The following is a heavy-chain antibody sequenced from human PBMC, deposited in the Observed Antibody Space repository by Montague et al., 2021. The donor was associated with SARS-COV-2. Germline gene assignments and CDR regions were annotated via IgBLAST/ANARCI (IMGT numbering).Heavy chain of an antibody. V-gene: IGHV2-70*11. CDR1: GFSLSTSGMC. J-gene: IGHJ4*02. CDR2: IDWDDDK. CDR3: ARAMAGTEDY. Sequence: PALGKPTQTLTLACTFSGFSLSTSGMCVSWIRQPPGKALEWLARIDWDDDKYYSTSLKTRLTISKDTSKNQVVLTMTNMDPVDTATYYCARAMAGTEDYWGQGTLVTVSS. D-gene: IGHD6-19*01.